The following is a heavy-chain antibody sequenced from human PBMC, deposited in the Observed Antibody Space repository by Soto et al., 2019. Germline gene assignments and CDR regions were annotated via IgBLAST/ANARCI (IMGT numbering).Heavy chain of an antibody. Sequence: PSETLSLTCTVSGGSINSYHWSWIRQPPGKGLEWIGYIYYSGSTKYNPSLKSRVTISVDTSKNQFSLKLSSVTAADTAVYYCVRDSGLNYYDNSGYYYVLDYWGQGTLVTVSS. CDR1: GGSINSYH. CDR3: VRDSGLNYYDNSGYYYVLDY. D-gene: IGHD3-22*01. CDR2: IYYSGST. J-gene: IGHJ4*02. V-gene: IGHV4-59*01.